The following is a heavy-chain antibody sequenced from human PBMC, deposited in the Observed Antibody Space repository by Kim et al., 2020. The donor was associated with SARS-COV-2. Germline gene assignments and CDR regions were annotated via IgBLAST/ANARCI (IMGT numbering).Heavy chain of an antibody. J-gene: IGHJ5*02. CDR3: LRHPDMDP. D-gene: IGHD2-15*01. Sequence: ASVKVSCKASGYTFSDSYIHWVRQAPGQGLEWMGWINPGSGGTNYAQKFQGRVTITRDTSISTVYMELSRLRSDDTTLYYCLRHPDMDPWGQGTLVTVSS. CDR2: INPGSGGT. V-gene: IGHV1-2*02. CDR1: GYTFSDSY.